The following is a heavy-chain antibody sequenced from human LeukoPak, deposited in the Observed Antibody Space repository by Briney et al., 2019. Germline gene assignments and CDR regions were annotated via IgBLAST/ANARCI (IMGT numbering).Heavy chain of an antibody. J-gene: IGHJ4*02. D-gene: IGHD2-21*02. Sequence: GGSLRLSCAASGFTFSSYAMHWVRQAPGKGLEWVAVISYDGSNKYYADSVKGRFTISRDNSKNTLYLQMNSLRAEDTAVYYCAREDSGAYCGGDCYSGWGQGTLVTVSS. CDR3: AREDSGAYCGGDCYSG. CDR1: GFTFSSYA. CDR2: ISYDGSNK. V-gene: IGHV3-30-3*01.